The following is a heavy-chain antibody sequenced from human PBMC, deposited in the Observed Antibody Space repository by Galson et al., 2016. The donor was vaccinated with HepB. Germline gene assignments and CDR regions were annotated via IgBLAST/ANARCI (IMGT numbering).Heavy chain of an antibody. V-gene: IGHV1-2*04. Sequence: SVKVSCKASGYTFTGYYIHWVRQVPGQGLEWMGWINPNSGGTNYAQKFQGWVTMTRDTSISTAYMELSRLRSDDTALYYCARRVDILTGYYNSYYFDFWGQGTLVTVSS. D-gene: IGHD3-9*01. CDR2: INPNSGGT. J-gene: IGHJ4*02. CDR1: GYTFTGYY. CDR3: ARRVDILTGYYNSYYFDF.